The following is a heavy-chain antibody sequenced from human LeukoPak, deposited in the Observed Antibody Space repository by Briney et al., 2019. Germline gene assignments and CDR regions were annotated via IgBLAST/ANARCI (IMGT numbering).Heavy chain of an antibody. CDR2: IKQDGSEK. V-gene: IGHV3-7*01. CDR3: ARVLRGRYFDWTHFDY. Sequence: PGGSLRLSCAASGFTFSSYWMSWVRQAPGKGLEWVANIKQDGSEKYYVDSVKGRFTISRDNAKNSLYLQMNSLRAEDTAVYYCARVLRGRYFDWTHFDYWGQGTLVTVSS. J-gene: IGHJ4*02. D-gene: IGHD3-9*01. CDR1: GFTFSSYW.